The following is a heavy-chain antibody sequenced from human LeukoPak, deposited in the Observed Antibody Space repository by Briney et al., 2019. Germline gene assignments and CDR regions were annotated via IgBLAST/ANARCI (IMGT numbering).Heavy chain of an antibody. J-gene: IGHJ4*02. CDR3: ARETQLLWFGELLYLDY. Sequence: ASVKVSCKASGYTFTSYAMNWVRQAPGQGLEWMGWINTNTGNPTYAQGFTGRFVFSLDTSVSTAYLQISSLKAEDTAVYYCARETQLLWFGELLYLDYWGQGTLVTVPS. CDR1: GYTFTSYA. D-gene: IGHD3-10*01. V-gene: IGHV7-4-1*02. CDR2: INTNTGNP.